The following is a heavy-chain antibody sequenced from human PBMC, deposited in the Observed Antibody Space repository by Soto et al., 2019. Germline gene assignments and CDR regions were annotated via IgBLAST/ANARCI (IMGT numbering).Heavy chain of an antibody. Sequence: ESLKISCKGSGYSFTSYRIGWVRQMPGKGLEWMGIIYPGDSDTRYSPSFQGQVTISADKSISTAYLQWSSLKASDTAMYYCARSSLDFWSGYPPRDNWFDPWGQGTLVTVSS. CDR3: ARSSLDFWSGYPPRDNWFDP. D-gene: IGHD3-3*01. CDR1: GYSFTSYR. CDR2: IYPGDSDT. V-gene: IGHV5-51*01. J-gene: IGHJ5*02.